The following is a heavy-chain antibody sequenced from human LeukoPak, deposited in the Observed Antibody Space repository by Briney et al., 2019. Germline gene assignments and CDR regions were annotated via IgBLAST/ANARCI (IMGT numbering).Heavy chain of an antibody. CDR1: VVTFSSYD. Sequence: GGSLRLCCAASVVTFSSYDMNWLRQAPGKGLEWVSYISSSGSTRYHADSVKGRFTISRDNAKNSLYLQMNSMITQNTEVYYGASRYRTGGSCYHCHYWPQGTLVTVSS. D-gene: IGHD2-15*01. CDR3: ASRYRTGGSCYHCHY. J-gene: IGHJ4*02. CDR2: ISSSGSTR. V-gene: IGHV3-48*03.